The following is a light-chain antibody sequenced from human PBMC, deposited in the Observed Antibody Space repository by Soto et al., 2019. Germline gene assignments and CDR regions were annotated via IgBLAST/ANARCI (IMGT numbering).Light chain of an antibody. J-gene: IGKJ1*01. V-gene: IGKV1-5*03. Sequence: IQMTQSPSTLSASVGYRVTITCRASESIGSWLAWYQQRPGKAPKLLIYKASSLESRVPSRFSGSGSGTEFTLTISSLQPDDFATYYCQQYNSFSWTFGQGTKVDI. CDR1: ESIGSW. CDR3: QQYNSFSWT. CDR2: KAS.